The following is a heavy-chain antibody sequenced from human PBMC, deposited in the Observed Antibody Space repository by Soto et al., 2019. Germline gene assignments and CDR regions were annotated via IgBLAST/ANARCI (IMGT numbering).Heavy chain of an antibody. J-gene: IGHJ6*04. CDR2: MSFDVSYK. Sequence: GGSLRLSCTASGFSFSSYDMHGVRQAPGEGLEWVSPMSFDVSYKHYADSGKGRFTISRDNSSNTLYLQMNTLRTEDPAVYFCARAGVRGVVEYGVEVWGKGTRVTVS. CDR1: GFSFSSYD. V-gene: IGHV3-30*03. CDR3: ARAGVRGVVEYGVEV. D-gene: IGHD3-10*01.